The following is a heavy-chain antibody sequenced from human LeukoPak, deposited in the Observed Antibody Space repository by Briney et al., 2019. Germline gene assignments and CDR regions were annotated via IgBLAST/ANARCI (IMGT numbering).Heavy chain of an antibody. CDR3: ARDIAAAGPYDY. D-gene: IGHD6-13*01. Sequence: VASVKVSCKASGYTFTSYYMHWVRQAPGQGLEWVGIINPSGGSTSYAQKFQGRVTMTRDTSTSTVYMELSSLRSEDTAVYYCARDIAAAGPYDYWGQGTLVTVSS. CDR2: INPSGGST. CDR1: GYTFTSYY. V-gene: IGHV1-46*01. J-gene: IGHJ4*02.